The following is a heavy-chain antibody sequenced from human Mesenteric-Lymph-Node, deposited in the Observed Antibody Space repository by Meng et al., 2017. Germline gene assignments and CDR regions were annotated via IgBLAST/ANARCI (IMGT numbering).Heavy chain of an antibody. J-gene: IGHJ4*02. CDR3: ARVGGGGYEYYFDY. V-gene: IGHV3-64*01. D-gene: IGHD1-26*01. Sequence: LTGAGSGFSFINYAMHWVRQAPGKGLEYVSAISSNGGSTYYANSVKGRFTISRDNAKNSLYLQMNSLRAEDTAVYYCARVGGGGYEYYFDYWGQGTLVTVSS. CDR2: ISSNGGST. CDR1: GFSFINYA.